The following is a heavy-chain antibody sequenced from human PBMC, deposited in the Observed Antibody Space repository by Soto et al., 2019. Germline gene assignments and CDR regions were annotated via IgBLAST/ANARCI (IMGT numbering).Heavy chain of an antibody. CDR2: IKQDGGEK. V-gene: IGHV3-7*04. D-gene: IGHD2-2*01. Sequence: EVQLVESGGNLVQPGGSLRFSCVASGFTFSSYWMTWVRQAPGKGLEWVGNIKQDGGEKNYVDSVKGRFTISRDNAKNSVYLQMNRLRAEDTAVYYCAREIVVARGASYFDYWCPGTLVTVSS. CDR1: GFTFSSYW. J-gene: IGHJ4*02. CDR3: AREIVVARGASYFDY.